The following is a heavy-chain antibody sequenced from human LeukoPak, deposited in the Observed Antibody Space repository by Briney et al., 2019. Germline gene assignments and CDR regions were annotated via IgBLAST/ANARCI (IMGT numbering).Heavy chain of an antibody. D-gene: IGHD5-18*01. CDR2: INPASGGT. V-gene: IGHV1-2*02. Sequence: GSMKVSCKASGYTFTAYYIHWVRQAPGQGLEWMGWINPASGGTSYAQKFQGRVTMTSDTSISTAYMELSRLRSDDTAVYFCARAGGGYSSGWGAFDIWGQGTMVTVSS. J-gene: IGHJ3*02. CDR3: ARAGGGYSSGWGAFDI. CDR1: GYTFTAYY.